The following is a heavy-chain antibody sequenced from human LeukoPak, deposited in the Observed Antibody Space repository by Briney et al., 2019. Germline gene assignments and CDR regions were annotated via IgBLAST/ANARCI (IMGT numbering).Heavy chain of an antibody. J-gene: IGHJ4*02. CDR3: ARRSGSYDY. D-gene: IGHD1-26*01. CDR2: ISGDTFYI. Sequence: GGSLRLSCAASGFTLSSYTMNWVRQAPGKGLEWVASISGDTFYIYYADSVKGRFAVSRDNAKNSLYLQMSSLRAEDTAVYYCARRSGSYDYWGQGTLVTVSS. CDR1: GFTLSSYT. V-gene: IGHV3-21*01.